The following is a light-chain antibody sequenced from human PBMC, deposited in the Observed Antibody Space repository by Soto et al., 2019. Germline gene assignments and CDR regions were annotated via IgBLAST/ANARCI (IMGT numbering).Light chain of an antibody. J-gene: IGKJ2*01. CDR3: QQYYPTSMYI. CDR2: WAS. V-gene: IGKV4-1*01. Sequence: DIVMTQSPDSLAVSLGERATINRKSSQSVLSTSNNRKYLGWYQQKPGQPPKLLIYWASTRESGVSDRFTASGSGTDFSLTISSLQPEDVAVYYCQQYYPTSMYIFGQGTRLEIK. CDR1: QSVLSTSNNRKY.